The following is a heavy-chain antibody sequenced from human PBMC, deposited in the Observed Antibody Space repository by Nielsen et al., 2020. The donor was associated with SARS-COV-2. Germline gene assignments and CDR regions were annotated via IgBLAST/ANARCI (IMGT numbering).Heavy chain of an antibody. J-gene: IGHJ4*02. D-gene: IGHD3-22*01. V-gene: IGHV3-30-3*01. CDR2: ISYDGSNK. CDR3: ARDLDTMIVVVMGLNY. Sequence: VRQAPGKGLEWVAVISYDGSNKYYADSVKGRFTISRDNSKNTLYLQMNSLRAEDTAVYYCARDLDTMIVVVMGLNYWGQGTLVTVSS.